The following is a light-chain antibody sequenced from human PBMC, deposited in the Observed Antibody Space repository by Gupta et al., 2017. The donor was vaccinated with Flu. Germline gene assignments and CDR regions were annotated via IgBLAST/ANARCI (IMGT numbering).Light chain of an antibody. V-gene: IGKV1-17*01. J-gene: IGKJ1*01. CDR1: QGISND. CDR2: DAS. CDR3: RQHHAYPWT. Sequence: PSALSASIGDRVTITCRARQGISNDLQWYQQKPGKAPKRLIYDASRRESGVPSRVSGSGSATEVTLTISSLQPEDYATYYCRQHHAYPWTFGQGTKVEIK.